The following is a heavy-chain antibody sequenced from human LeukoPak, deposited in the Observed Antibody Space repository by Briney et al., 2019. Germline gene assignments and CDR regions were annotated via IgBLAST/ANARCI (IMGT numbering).Heavy chain of an antibody. Sequence: ASVKVSCKASGYTFTRYYMHWLRQAPGQGLEWMGTISPSGGSTSYAQKFQGRVTMTTDTSTSTVFMELSSLRSEETAVYYCARVDSSSWGGLDYWGQGTLVTVSS. V-gene: IGHV1-46*01. CDR2: ISPSGGST. CDR3: ARVDSSSWGGLDY. CDR1: GYTFTRYY. D-gene: IGHD6-13*01. J-gene: IGHJ4*02.